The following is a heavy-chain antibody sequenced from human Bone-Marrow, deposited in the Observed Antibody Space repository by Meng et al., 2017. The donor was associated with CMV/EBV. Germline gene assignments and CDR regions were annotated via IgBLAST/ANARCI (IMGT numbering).Heavy chain of an antibody. D-gene: IGHD3-3*01. Sequence: SGSLRLTCTVSGGSISSSSYYWGWIRQPPGKGLEWIGSIYYSGSTYYNPSLKSRVTISVDTSKNQCSLKLSSVTAADTAVYSCARLGPSYYEFWSGYYTRWYFDLWGHGTMVTVSS. V-gene: IGHV4-39*01. CDR1: GGSISSSSYY. CDR2: IYYSGST. CDR3: ARLGPSYYEFWSGYYTRWYFDL. J-gene: IGHJ2*01.